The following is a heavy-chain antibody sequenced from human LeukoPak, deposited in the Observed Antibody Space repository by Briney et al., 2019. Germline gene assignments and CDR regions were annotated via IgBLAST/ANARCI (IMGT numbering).Heavy chain of an antibody. V-gene: IGHV1-18*01. CDR2: ISAYNRNT. CDR3: ARVSPLQFYYFDY. J-gene: IGHJ4*02. Sequence: ASVTVSFKGAGYTFTIYGISWVRQAPGQGLGWMGWISAYNRNTNYSQKLQGRVTITTDTSTSTAYMQLRSLRSDDTAVYYCARVSPLQFYYFDYWGQGTLVTVSS. D-gene: IGHD5-24*01. CDR1: GYTFTIYG.